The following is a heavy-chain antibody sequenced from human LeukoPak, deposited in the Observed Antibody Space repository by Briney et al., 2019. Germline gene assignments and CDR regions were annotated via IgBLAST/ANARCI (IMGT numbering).Heavy chain of an antibody. Sequence: GSLRLSCAASGFTFDDYGMSWVRQAPGKGLEWVSGINWNGGSTGYADSVKGRFTISRDNAKNSLYLQMNSLRAEDTALYYCARADDYGGNSALHYWGQGTLVTVSS. V-gene: IGHV3-20*04. CDR2: INWNGGST. J-gene: IGHJ4*02. CDR1: GFTFDDYG. D-gene: IGHD4-23*01. CDR3: ARADDYGGNSALHY.